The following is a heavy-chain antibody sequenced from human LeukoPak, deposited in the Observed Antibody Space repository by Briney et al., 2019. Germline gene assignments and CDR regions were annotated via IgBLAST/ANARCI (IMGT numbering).Heavy chain of an antibody. CDR2: ISGSGYTI. J-gene: IGHJ4*02. Sequence: GGSLRLSCAASGFTYSDYSLRWIRQAPGKGLEWLSYISGSGYTIYYAESVRGRFTISRDNAKNSLYLQMNSLRAEDTAVYYCARDLVRHYYGSGSYDYWGQGTLVTVSS. V-gene: IGHV3-11*01. D-gene: IGHD3-10*01. CDR1: GFTYSDYS. CDR3: ARDLVRHYYGSGSYDY.